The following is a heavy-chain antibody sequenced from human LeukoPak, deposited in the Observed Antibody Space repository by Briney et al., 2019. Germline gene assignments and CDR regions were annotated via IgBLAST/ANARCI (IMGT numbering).Heavy chain of an antibody. CDR1: GYTFTGSGWY. V-gene: IGHV1-2*02. Sequence: ASVKLSCKASGYTFTGSGWYLYWLRQAPGQGLECVGWIHPNNGATLYAQNFQGRVAMTTDTSISTAHMELSRLRPDATAMYYCARDGPAQMVDFDYWGQGTLVTVSS. CDR3: ARDGPAQMVDFDY. J-gene: IGHJ4*02. D-gene: IGHD3-10*01. CDR2: IHPNNGAT.